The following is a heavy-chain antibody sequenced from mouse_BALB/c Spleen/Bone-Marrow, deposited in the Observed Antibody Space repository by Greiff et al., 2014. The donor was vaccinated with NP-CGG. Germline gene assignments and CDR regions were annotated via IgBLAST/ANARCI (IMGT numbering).Heavy chain of an antibody. V-gene: IGHV14-3*02. J-gene: IGHJ4*01. CDR2: IDPANGNT. CDR3: ATLTTVVDAMDY. D-gene: IGHD1-1*01. Sequence: EVHLQQSGAELVKPGASVKLSCTASGFNIKDTYMHWVKQRPEQGLEWIGRIDPANGNTKYDPKFQGKATITADTSSNTAYLQLSSLTSEDTAVYYCATLTTVVDAMDYWGQGTSVTVSS. CDR1: GFNIKDTY.